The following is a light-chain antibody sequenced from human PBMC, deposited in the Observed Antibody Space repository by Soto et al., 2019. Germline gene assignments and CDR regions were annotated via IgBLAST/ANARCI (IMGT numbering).Light chain of an antibody. J-gene: IGLJ2*01. CDR1: SSNIGSNY. CDR3: AAWDDSLSGYVV. CDR2: RNN. V-gene: IGLV1-47*01. Sequence: QSVLTQPPSASGTPGHRVTISCSGSSSNIGSNYVYWYQQLPGTAPKLLIYRNNQRPSGVPDRFSGSKSGTSASLAISGLRSEDEADYYCAAWDDSLSGYVVFGGGTQLTVL.